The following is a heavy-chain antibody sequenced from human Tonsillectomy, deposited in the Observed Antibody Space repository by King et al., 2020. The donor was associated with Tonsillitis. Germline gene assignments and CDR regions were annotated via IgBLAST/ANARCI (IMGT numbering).Heavy chain of an antibody. Sequence: DVQLVQSGAEGKKPGESLRISCQGSGYAFSTYWIAWVRQMPGKGLQYMGRIDPSDSYTNYSPSFQGHVIISTDNSINTAYLRWSSLKASDSAIYYCARIRGWTPGVFEIWGQGTLVTVSS. CDR1: GYAFSTYW. V-gene: IGHV5-10-1*03. J-gene: IGHJ3*02. CDR3: ARIRGWTPGVFEI. D-gene: IGHD3/OR15-3a*01. CDR2: IDPSDSYT.